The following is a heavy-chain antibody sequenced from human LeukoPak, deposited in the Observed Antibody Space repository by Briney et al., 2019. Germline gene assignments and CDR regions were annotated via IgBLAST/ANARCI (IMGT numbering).Heavy chain of an antibody. CDR3: AKSADAVAALLNYYSMDV. D-gene: IGHD6-19*01. CDR2: ISYDGSNK. V-gene: IGHV3-30*18. Sequence: PGGSLRLSCAASGFTFSSYGMHWVRQAPGKGLEWVAVISYDGSNKYYADSVKGRFTIPRDNSKNTLYLQMNSLRAEDTAVYYCAKSADAVAALLNYYSMDVWGQGTTVTVSS. J-gene: IGHJ6*02. CDR1: GFTFSSYG.